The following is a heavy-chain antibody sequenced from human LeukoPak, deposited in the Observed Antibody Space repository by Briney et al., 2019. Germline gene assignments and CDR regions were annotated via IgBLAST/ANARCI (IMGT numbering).Heavy chain of an antibody. CDR2: IYSGGST. CDR3: ARDAYYDFWSGYPRYFDY. CDR1: GFTVSSNY. Sequence: GGSLRLSCAASGFTVSSNYMSWVRQAPGKGLEWVSLIYSGGSTYYADSVKGRFTISRDNSKNTLYLQMNSLRAEDTAVYYCARDAYYDFWSGYPRYFDYWGQGTLVTVSS. V-gene: IGHV3-53*01. D-gene: IGHD3-3*01. J-gene: IGHJ4*02.